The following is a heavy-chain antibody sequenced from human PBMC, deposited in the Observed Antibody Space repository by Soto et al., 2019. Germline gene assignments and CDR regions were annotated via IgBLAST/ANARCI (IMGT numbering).Heavy chain of an antibody. J-gene: IGHJ4*02. CDR1: GGTFSSYA. D-gene: IGHD3-16*02. V-gene: IGHV1-69*01. CDR3: ARVPHLDMITFGGVIVDY. Sequence: QVQLVQSGAEVKKPGSSAKVSCKASGGTFSSYAISWVRQAPGQGLEWMGGLITSFGTANYAQKFQGRVTITADESTSTAYMELSSLRSEDTAVYYCARVPHLDMITFGGVIVDYWGQGTLVTVSS. CDR2: LITSFGTA.